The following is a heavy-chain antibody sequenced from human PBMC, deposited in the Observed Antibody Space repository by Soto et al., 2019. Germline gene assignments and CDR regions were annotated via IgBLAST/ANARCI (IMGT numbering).Heavy chain of an antibody. J-gene: IGHJ5*02. CDR2: IIPAVGTA. Sequence: SVKVSCEVSGGIFSGSAISWVRQAPGQGLEWMGRIIPAVGTANDAQRFQGRVTITADESTSNAFMELSSLRSDDTAVYYCARDKDFWSGFWGSCLDPWGQGTLVTVSS. V-gene: IGHV1-69*11. CDR3: ARDKDFWSGFWGSCLDP. D-gene: IGHD3-3*01. CDR1: GGIFSGSA.